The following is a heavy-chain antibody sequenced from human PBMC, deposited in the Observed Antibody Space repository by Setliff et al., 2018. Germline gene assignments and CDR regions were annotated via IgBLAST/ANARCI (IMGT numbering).Heavy chain of an antibody. V-gene: IGHV5-51*01. J-gene: IGHJ5*01. CDR2: IYPADSDT. CDR3: ARRGYGGYIYGSFDS. CDR1: GYRFTSQW. Sequence: PGESLKISCKASGYRFTSQWIAWVRQTPGRGLAWMGIIYPADSDTTYSPSFQGQVTISVDKSLSTAYLQWSSLKASDSGKYYCARRGYGGYIYGSFDSWGQGTLVTVSS. D-gene: IGHD5-18*01.